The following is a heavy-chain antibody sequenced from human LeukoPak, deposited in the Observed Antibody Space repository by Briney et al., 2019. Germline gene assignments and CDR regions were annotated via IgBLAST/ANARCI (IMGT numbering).Heavy chain of an antibody. D-gene: IGHD3-16*01. CDR1: GGSISSYY. Sequence: PSETLSLTCTVSGGSISSYYWTWIRQPPGKGLEWIGYIYYTGRTKYNPSLKSRVTISVDASKSQFSLNLSSVTAADTAVYYCARPLAGGATWYFDTWGRGPLVTVSS. V-gene: IGHV4-59*01. CDR2: IYYTGRT. J-gene: IGHJ2*01. CDR3: ARPLAGGATWYFDT.